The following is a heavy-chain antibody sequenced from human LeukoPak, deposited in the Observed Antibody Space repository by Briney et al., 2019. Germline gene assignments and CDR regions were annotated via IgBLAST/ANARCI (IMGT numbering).Heavy chain of an antibody. J-gene: IGHJ5*02. CDR2: IYYSGST. CDR3: ARGPNGYSYWFDP. Sequence: SETLFLTCTVSGGSIGSHYWSWIRQPPGKGLEWIGYIYYSGSTNYNPSLKSRVTISVDTSKNQFSLKLSSVTAADTAVYYCARGPNGYSYWFDPWGQGTLVTVSS. D-gene: IGHD2-15*01. CDR1: GGSIGSHY. V-gene: IGHV4-59*11.